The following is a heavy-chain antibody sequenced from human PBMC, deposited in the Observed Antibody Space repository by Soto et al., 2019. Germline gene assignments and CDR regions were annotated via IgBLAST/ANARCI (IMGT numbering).Heavy chain of an antibody. V-gene: IGHV3-33*01. CDR2: IWYDGSNK. CDR3: ARDLEYGIAVAGTDFDY. J-gene: IGHJ4*02. D-gene: IGHD6-19*01. CDR1: GFTFSSYG. Sequence: QVQLVESGGGVVQPGRSLRLSCAASGFTFSSYGMHWVRQAPGKGLEWVAVIWYDGSNKYYADSVKGRFTISRDNSKNTLYLQMNSLRAEDTAVYYCARDLEYGIAVAGTDFDYWGQGPLVTVSS.